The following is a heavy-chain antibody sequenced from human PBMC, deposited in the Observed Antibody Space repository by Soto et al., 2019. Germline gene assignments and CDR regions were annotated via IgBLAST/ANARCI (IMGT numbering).Heavy chain of an antibody. CDR2: IDPSDSYT. J-gene: IGHJ6*02. D-gene: IGHD6-6*01. CDR1: GYSLTSYW. CDR3: ASSFRIAARPGYYYYGMDV. Sequence: PGESLKISCKGSGYSLTSYWISWVRQMPGKGLEWMGRIDPSDSYTDYSPSLQGHVTISVDKSISTAYLQWSSLKASDTAIYYCASSFRIAARPGYYYYGMDVWGQGTTVTVSS. V-gene: IGHV5-10-1*01.